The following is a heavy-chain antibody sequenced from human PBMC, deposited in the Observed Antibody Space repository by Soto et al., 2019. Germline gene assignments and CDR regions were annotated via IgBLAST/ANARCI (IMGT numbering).Heavy chain of an antibody. V-gene: IGHV3-64D*08. Sequence: GGSLRLSCSASGFTFSNYAMYWVRQAPGKGLEYVSAISSNGGNTNYADSVKGRFTISRDNSKNTLYVQMSSLRAEDTAVYYCARDLLGYFDYWGQGTLVTVSS. CDR1: GFTFSNYA. CDR2: ISSNGGNT. CDR3: ARDLLGYFDY. D-gene: IGHD2-8*02. J-gene: IGHJ4*02.